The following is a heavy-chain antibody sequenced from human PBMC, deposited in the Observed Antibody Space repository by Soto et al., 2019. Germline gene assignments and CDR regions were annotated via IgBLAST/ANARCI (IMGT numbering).Heavy chain of an antibody. CDR3: ARETYYDFWSGPRPNYYYGMDV. V-gene: IGHV1-2*04. J-gene: IGHJ6*02. Sequence: ASVKVACNASGYTFTGYYMHWVRQAPGQGLEWMGWINPNSGGTNYAQKFQGWVTMTRDTSISTAYMELSRLRSDDTAVYYCARETYYDFWSGPRPNYYYGMDVWGQGTTVTVSS. CDR2: INPNSGGT. D-gene: IGHD3-3*01. CDR1: GYTFTGYY.